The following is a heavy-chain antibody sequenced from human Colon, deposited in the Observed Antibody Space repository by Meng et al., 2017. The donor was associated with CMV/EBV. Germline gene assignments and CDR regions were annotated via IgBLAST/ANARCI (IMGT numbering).Heavy chain of an antibody. Sequence: LSLTCAASGFTFDDYGMSWVRQAPGKGLEWVSGINWNGGSTGYADSVKGRFTISRDNAKNSLYLQMNSLRAEDTALYYCARGPSLGYCSSTSCYFYFDYWGQGTLVTVSS. CDR3: ARGPSLGYCSSTSCYFYFDY. J-gene: IGHJ4*02. D-gene: IGHD2-2*01. CDR2: INWNGGST. V-gene: IGHV3-20*04. CDR1: GFTFDDYG.